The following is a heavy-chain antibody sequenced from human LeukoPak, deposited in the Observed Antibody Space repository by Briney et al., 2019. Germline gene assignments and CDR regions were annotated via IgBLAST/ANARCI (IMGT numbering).Heavy chain of an antibody. CDR3: AKDTLGYSSSSGFGFDY. D-gene: IGHD6-6*01. V-gene: IGHV3-23*01. Sequence: GGCLRLSCAASGFTFSSYAMSWVRQAPGKGLEWVSAISGSGGSTYYADSVKGRFTISRDNSKNTLYLQMNSLRAEDTAVYYCAKDTLGYSSSSGFGFDYWGQGTLVTVSS. CDR1: GFTFSSYA. CDR2: ISGSGGST. J-gene: IGHJ4*02.